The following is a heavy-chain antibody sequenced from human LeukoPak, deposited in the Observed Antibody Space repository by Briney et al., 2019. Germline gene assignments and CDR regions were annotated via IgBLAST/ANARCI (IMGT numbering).Heavy chain of an antibody. V-gene: IGHV3-53*01. Sequence: QPGGSLRLSCAASGFTVSSNYMSWVRQAPGKGLEWVSVIYSGGSTYYADSVKGRFTISRDNSKNTLYLQMNSLRAEDTAVYYCAKEFFKALFDYWGQGTLVTVSS. D-gene: IGHD3-3*01. J-gene: IGHJ4*02. CDR2: IYSGGST. CDR3: AKEFFKALFDY. CDR1: GFTVSSNY.